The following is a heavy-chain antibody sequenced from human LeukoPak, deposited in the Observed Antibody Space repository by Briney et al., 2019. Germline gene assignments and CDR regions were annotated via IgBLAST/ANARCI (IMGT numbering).Heavy chain of an antibody. J-gene: IGHJ5*02. Sequence: SETLSLTCTVSGGSFSNHYWSWIRQPPGKGLEWFGYIYHTGSTNYNPSLKSRVTISIDTSKNQFSLKLSSVTAADTAVYYCARGNYVDWFDPWGQGTQVTVSS. V-gene: IGHV4-59*11. CDR3: ARGNYVDWFDP. D-gene: IGHD1-7*01. CDR1: GGSFSNHY. CDR2: IYHTGST.